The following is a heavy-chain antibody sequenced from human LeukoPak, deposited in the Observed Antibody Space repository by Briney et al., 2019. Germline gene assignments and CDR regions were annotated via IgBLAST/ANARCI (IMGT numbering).Heavy chain of an antibody. CDR1: GGSMSSYY. Sequence: SETLSLTCTVSGGSMSSYYWSWIRQPPGKGLEWIGYIYYSGSTNYNPSLKSRVTISVDTSKNQFSLKLSSVTAADTAVYYCARAKYSAGWFDPWGQGTLVTVSS. D-gene: IGHD6-6*01. V-gene: IGHV4-59*01. J-gene: IGHJ5*02. CDR2: IYYSGST. CDR3: ARAKYSAGWFDP.